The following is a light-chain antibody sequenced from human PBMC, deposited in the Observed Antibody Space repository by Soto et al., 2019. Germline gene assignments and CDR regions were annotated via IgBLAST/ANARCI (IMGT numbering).Light chain of an antibody. CDR3: QQLNSYPLT. CDR1: RSISTY. V-gene: IGKV3-11*01. CDR2: GAS. J-gene: IGKJ4*01. Sequence: EIVLTQSPATLSLSPGERATLSCSASRSISTYLAWYQQKPGQAPRLLIYGASNRATGIPDRFSGSGSGTDFTLTISSLQPEDFATYYCQQLNSYPLTFGGGTKVDI.